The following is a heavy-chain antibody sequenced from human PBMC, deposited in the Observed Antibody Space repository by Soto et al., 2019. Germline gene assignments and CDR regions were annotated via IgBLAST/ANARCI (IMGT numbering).Heavy chain of an antibody. CDR2: ISGSGGTT. Sequence: EVQLLESGGGLVQPGGSLRLSCAASGFSFSSYAMSWVRQAPGKGLEWVSAISGSGGTTFYADSMKGRFTISRDNSRDRLYMPMNSLRNEVNAVNYCAREECSPLYSYCADGGVEGVDAWGRGTMVTVSS. J-gene: IGHJ5*02. D-gene: IGHD2-8*01. CDR3: AREECSPLYSYCADGGVEGVDA. V-gene: IGHV3-23*01. CDR1: GFSFSSYA.